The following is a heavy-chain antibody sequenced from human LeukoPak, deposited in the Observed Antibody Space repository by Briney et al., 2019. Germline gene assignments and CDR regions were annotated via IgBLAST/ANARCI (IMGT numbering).Heavy chain of an antibody. CDR3: ARVDNMVRGIIAY. Sequence: PGGSLRLSCAASGFTFSSYAMSWVRQAPGKGLEWVANIKQDGSEKYYVDSVKGRFTISRDNSKNTLFLQVHSLRDDDTAVYYCARVDNMVRGIIAYWGQGTLVTVSS. CDR2: IKQDGSEK. CDR1: GFTFSSYA. D-gene: IGHD3-10*01. V-gene: IGHV3-7*03. J-gene: IGHJ4*02.